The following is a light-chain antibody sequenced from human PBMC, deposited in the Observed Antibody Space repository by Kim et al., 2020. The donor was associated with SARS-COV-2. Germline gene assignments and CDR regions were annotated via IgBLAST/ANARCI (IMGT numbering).Light chain of an antibody. CDR1: QGVSSY. V-gene: IGKV1-8*01. CDR3: QQYYSYPTT. CDR2: AAS. J-gene: IGKJ1*01. Sequence: IRITQSPSSLSASTGDRVTITCRASQGVSSYLAWHQQKPGKAPKLLIYAASTLQSGVPSRFSGSGSGTDFTLTINCLQSEDFATYYCQQYYSYPTTFGQGTKVEI.